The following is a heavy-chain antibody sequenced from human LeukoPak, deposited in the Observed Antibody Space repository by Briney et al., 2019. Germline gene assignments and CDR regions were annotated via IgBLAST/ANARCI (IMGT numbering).Heavy chain of an antibody. Sequence: GGSLRLSCAASGFTFTSYGMHWVRQAPGKGLEWVSAITGSTGHTYYADSVKGRFTISRDNSKNTLYLHINSLRAEDTAVYYCAKEWYSSGYHGFDYWGQGTLVTVSS. CDR2: ITGSTGHT. J-gene: IGHJ4*02. D-gene: IGHD3-22*01. V-gene: IGHV3-23*01. CDR3: AKEWYSSGYHGFDY. CDR1: GFTFTSYG.